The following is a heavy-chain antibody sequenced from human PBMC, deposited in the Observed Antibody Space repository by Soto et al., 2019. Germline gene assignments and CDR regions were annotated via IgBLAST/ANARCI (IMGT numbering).Heavy chain of an antibody. Sequence: VQLVESGGGLVQPGGSLRLSCAASGFTFSDFEMTWVRQASGKGLEWVAYTSSSGSSIYYADSVKGRFTISRDNAKNSLYLQVNSLRVEDTAVYYCARVPGLRPLRLDYWGQGALVTVS. D-gene: IGHD5-12*01. CDR2: TSSSGSSI. J-gene: IGHJ4*02. CDR3: ARVPGLRPLRLDY. CDR1: GFTFSDFE. V-gene: IGHV3-48*03.